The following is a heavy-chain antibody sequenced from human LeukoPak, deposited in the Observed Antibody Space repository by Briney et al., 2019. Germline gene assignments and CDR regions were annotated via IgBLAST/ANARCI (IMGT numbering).Heavy chain of an antibody. CDR3: ARGPYSSDWYLGGLNV. CDR1: GVSISSNNYY. D-gene: IGHD6-19*01. CDR2: IYYTGGT. V-gene: IGHV4-39*01. J-gene: IGHJ6*02. Sequence: PSETLSLTCTVSGVSISSNNYYWGWLRQPPGKGLEWIGSIYYTGGTYYNPSLKSRVTISLDTSKNQFSLKLSSVTAADTAVYYCARGPYSSDWYLGGLNVWGRGTTVTVSS.